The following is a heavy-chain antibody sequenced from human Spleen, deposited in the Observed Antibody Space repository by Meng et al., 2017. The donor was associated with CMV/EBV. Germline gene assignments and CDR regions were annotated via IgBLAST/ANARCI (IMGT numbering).Heavy chain of an antibody. J-gene: IGHJ6*02. CDR2: ISSSGSTI. V-gene: IGHV3-11*04. Sequence: GESLKISCAASGFTFSDYYMSWIRQAPGKGLDWVSFISSSGSTIYYADSVKGRFIISRDNAKNSLYLQMTSLRAEDTAVYYCARDWALDVWGQGTTVTVSS. CDR1: GFTFSDYY. D-gene: IGHD3-16*01. CDR3: ARDWALDV.